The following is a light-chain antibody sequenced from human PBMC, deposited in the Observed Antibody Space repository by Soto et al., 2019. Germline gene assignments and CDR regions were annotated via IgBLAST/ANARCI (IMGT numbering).Light chain of an antibody. V-gene: IGLV1-40*01. CDR2: GNS. CDR3: QSYDSGLSVHNYV. Sequence: QSVLTQPPSVSGAPGQRVTISCTGSSSNIGAGYDVHWYQQLPGTAPKLLIYGNSNRPSGVPDRFSGSKSGTSASLAITGLQAEDEADYYCQSYDSGLSVHNYVFGTGTKLTVL. J-gene: IGLJ1*01. CDR1: SSNIGAGYD.